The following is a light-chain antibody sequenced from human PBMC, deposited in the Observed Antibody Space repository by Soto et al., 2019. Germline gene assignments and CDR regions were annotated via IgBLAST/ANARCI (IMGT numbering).Light chain of an antibody. CDR1: SSDVGTYDL. Sequence: QSALTQPASVSGSPGQSITISCTGSSSDVGTYDLVSWYQHHPGAAPKLMIYEATRRPSGISNRFSGSKSGNTASLTISGLQAEDEADYYCCAFAGSNSWVFGGGTKLTVL. CDR2: EAT. V-gene: IGLV2-23*01. J-gene: IGLJ3*02. CDR3: CAFAGSNSWV.